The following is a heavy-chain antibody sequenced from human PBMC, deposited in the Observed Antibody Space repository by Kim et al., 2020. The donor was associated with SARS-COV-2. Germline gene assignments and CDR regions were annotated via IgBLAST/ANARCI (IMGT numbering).Heavy chain of an antibody. CDR1: GFTFSTHV. J-gene: IGHJ3*02. D-gene: IGHD2-21*02. V-gene: IGHV3-23*01. CDR3: VKLWMTARAIHI. Sequence: GGSLRLSCTTSGFTFSTHVMGWVRQAPGTGLEWVSSIGSDGGNTDSADSVTGRFTISRDNSKNTLYLQMTSLRAEDTATYYCVKLWMTARAIHIWGQGTVVTVSS. CDR2: IGSDGGNT.